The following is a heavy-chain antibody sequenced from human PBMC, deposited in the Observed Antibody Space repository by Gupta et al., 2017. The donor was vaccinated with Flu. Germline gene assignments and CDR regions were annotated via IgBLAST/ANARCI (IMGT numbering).Heavy chain of an antibody. D-gene: IGHD1-26*01. CDR1: GYTFSTFG. CDR2: ISPYSGHT. Sequence: QVQLVQSGGEVKTPGASVKVSCKASGYTFSTFGISWVRQAPGQGLEWMGWISPYSGHTIYSENLQGRVTMTTDPSTATAYLELRSLRSDDSAVYYCTRDTESISGKNDYWGQGTQVTVSS. V-gene: IGHV1-18*01. CDR3: TRDTESISGKNDY. J-gene: IGHJ4*02.